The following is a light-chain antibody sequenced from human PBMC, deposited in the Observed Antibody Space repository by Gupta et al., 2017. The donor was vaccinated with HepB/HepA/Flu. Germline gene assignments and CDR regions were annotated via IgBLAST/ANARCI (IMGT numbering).Light chain of an antibody. CDR3: SQAPQTPRT. J-gene: IGKJ1*01. CDR1: QSLLHSNGYNY. Sequence: DIVMTQSPLSLPVTPGEPASISCRSSQSLLHSNGYNYLDWYLQKPGQSPQLLIYLGSNRASGVPDRLSGSGSGTDFTLKISRVEAEDVGVYYCSQAPQTPRTFGQGTKVEIK. CDR2: LGS. V-gene: IGKV2-28*01.